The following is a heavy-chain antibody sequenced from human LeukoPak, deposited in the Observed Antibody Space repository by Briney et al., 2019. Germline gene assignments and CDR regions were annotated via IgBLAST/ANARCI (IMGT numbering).Heavy chain of an antibody. CDR3: AKLLLRRDGYNQGGPSGAY. Sequence: QSGGSLRLSCAASGFTFSSYAMSWVRQAPGKGLEWVSAISGSGGSTYYADSVKGRFTISRDNSKNTLYLQMNSLRAEDTAVYYCAKLLLRRDGYNQGGPSGAYWGQGTLVTVSS. D-gene: IGHD5-24*01. CDR2: ISGSGGST. J-gene: IGHJ4*02. V-gene: IGHV3-23*01. CDR1: GFTFSSYA.